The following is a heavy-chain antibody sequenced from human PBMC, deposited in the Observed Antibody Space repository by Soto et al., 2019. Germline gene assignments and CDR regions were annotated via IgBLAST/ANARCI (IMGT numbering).Heavy chain of an antibody. CDR1: VVSISSGGYY. V-gene: IGHV4-31*03. J-gene: IGHJ5*02. D-gene: IGHD3-22*01. Sequence: SETLSLTCTVSVVSISSGGYYCSWIRQHPGKGLEWIGYIYYSGSTYYNPSLKSRVTISVDTSKNQFSLKLSSVTAADTAVYYCARGLLPANWFHPWGQATLVTVSS. CDR3: ARGLLPANWFHP. CDR2: IYYSGST.